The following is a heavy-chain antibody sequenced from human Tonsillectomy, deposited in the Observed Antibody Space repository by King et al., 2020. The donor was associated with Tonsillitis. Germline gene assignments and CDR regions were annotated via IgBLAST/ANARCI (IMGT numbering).Heavy chain of an antibody. CDR2: IIPIFGTA. CDR3: ARDSRLDGGVNFGPKYDYFDY. CDR1: GGTFSSYA. Sequence: VQLVQSGAEVKKPGSSVKVSCKASGGTFSSYAISWVRQAPGQGLEWMGGIIPIFGTANYAQKFQGRVTITADESTSTAYMELSSLRSEDTAGYYCARDSRLDGGVNFGPKYDYFDYWGQGTLVTVSS. D-gene: IGHD2-15*01. J-gene: IGHJ4*02. V-gene: IGHV1-69*01.